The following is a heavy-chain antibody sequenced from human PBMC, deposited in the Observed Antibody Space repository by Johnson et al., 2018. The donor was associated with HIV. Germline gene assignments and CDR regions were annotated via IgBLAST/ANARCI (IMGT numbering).Heavy chain of an antibody. CDR3: ARAPRWFNVFDI. J-gene: IGHJ3*02. CDR1: GFTFSSYW. Sequence: VQLVESGGGLVQPGGSLRLSCPASGFTFSSYWMNWVRQAPGKGLEWVANIKQDGSEKYYEDSVKGRFTISRDNAKNSLYRQMTSLRAEDTAVYYCARAPRWFNVFDIWGQGTMVTVSS. V-gene: IGHV3-7*05. CDR2: IKQDGSEK. D-gene: IGHD4-23*01.